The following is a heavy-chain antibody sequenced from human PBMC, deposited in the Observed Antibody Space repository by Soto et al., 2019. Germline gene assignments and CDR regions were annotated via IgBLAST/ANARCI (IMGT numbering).Heavy chain of an antibody. Sequence: QVQLVQSGAEVKKPGASVKVSCKASGYTFTGYYMHWVRQAPGQGIEWMGWINPNSGGTNYAQKFQGWVTMTRDTYISTAYMELRRLRCDDTGGYYCARAGISSSWYLKAFDIWGQGKMVTVSS. CDR2: INPNSGGT. D-gene: IGHD6-13*01. CDR1: GYTFTGYY. J-gene: IGHJ3*02. CDR3: ARAGISSSWYLKAFDI. V-gene: IGHV1-2*04.